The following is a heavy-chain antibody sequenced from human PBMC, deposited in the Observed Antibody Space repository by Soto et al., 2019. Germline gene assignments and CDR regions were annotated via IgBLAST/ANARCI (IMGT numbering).Heavy chain of an antibody. CDR2: INAGNGNT. D-gene: IGHD6-13*01. Sequence: ASVKVSCKASGYTFTSYAMHWVRQAPGQRLEWMGWINAGNGNTKYSQKFQGRVTITRDTSASTAYMELSSLRSEDTAVYYCATGAAAGTPFDYWGQGTQVTVSS. V-gene: IGHV1-3*01. CDR1: GYTFTSYA. J-gene: IGHJ4*02. CDR3: ATGAAAGTPFDY.